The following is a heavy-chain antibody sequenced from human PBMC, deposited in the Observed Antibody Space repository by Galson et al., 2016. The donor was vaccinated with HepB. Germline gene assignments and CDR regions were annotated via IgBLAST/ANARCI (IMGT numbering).Heavy chain of an antibody. D-gene: IGHD3-3*01. CDR1: GFTVRTLY. Sequence: SLRLSCAASGFTVRTLYMSWVRQAPGKGLEWVSVIHSGGSTYHADSVKGRFTVSRDDSKNTVYLQMNSLRVEDTAIYYCAREGFNASDVWGQGTVVTISS. CDR2: IHSGGST. CDR3: AREGFNASDV. V-gene: IGHV3-53*01. J-gene: IGHJ3*01.